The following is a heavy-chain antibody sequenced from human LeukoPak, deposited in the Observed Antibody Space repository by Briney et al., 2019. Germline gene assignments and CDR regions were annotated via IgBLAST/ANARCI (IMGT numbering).Heavy chain of an antibody. CDR3: AREGSAMVDFDY. CDR1: GFTFDDYA. V-gene: IGHV3-43*02. J-gene: IGHJ4*02. D-gene: IGHD5-18*01. CDR2: ISGDGGST. Sequence: GGSLRLSCAASGFTFDDYAMHWVRQAPGKGLEWVSLISGDGGSTYYADSVKGRFTISRDNAKNSLYLQMNSLRAEDTAVYYCAREGSAMVDFDYWGQGTLVTVSS.